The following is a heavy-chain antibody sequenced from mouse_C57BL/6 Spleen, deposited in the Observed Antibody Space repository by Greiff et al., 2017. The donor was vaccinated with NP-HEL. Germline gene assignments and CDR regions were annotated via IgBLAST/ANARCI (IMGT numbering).Heavy chain of an antibody. D-gene: IGHD1-1*01. V-gene: IGHV2-2*01. CDR3: ARNYYGSSPFAY. J-gene: IGHJ3*01. CDR2: IWSGGST. CDR1: GFSLTSYG. Sequence: VKLEESGPGLVQPSQSLSITCTVSGFSLTSYGVHWVRQSPGKGLEWLGVIWSGGSTDYNAAFISRLSISKDNSKSQVFFKMNSLQADDTAIYYWARNYYGSSPFAYWGQGTLVTVSA.